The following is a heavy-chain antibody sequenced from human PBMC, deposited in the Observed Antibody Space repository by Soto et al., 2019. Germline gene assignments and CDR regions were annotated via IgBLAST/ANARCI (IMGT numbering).Heavy chain of an antibody. CDR1: GYTITSYG. D-gene: IGHD4-17*01. V-gene: IGHV1-18*01. CDR2: ISAYNGNT. Sequence: ASAKVSCKASGYTITSYGISWPRQEHEQGLEWMGWISAYNGNTNYAQKLQGRVTMTTDTSTSTAYMELRSLRSDDTAVYYCARGLDYGDYVDYYYYYMDVWGKGTTVTVSS. J-gene: IGHJ6*03. CDR3: ARGLDYGDYVDYYYYYMDV.